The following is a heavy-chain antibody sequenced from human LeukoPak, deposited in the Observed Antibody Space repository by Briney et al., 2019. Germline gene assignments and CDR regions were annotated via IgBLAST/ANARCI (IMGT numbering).Heavy chain of an antibody. CDR3: AREARGNHAILTGYGQARAFDI. Sequence: SQTLSLTCTVSGGSISSGGYYWSWIRQHPGKGLEWTGCIYNSGNTYYNPSLRSRATISVDTSKNQFSLKLTSVTAADTAVYYCAREARGNHAILTGYGQARAFDIWGQGTMVTVSS. V-gene: IGHV4-31*03. CDR1: GGSISSGGYY. D-gene: IGHD3-9*01. CDR2: IYNSGNT. J-gene: IGHJ3*02.